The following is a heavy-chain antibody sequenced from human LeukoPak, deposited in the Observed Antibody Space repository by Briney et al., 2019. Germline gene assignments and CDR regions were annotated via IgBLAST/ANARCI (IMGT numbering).Heavy chain of an antibody. CDR2: IYYSGST. J-gene: IGHJ6*04. CDR1: GGSISSGDYY. CDR3: ARGGGRRYYYYGMDV. Sequence: SETLSLTCTVSGGSISSGDYYWSWIRQPPGKGLEWIGYIYYSGSTYYNTSLKSRVTISVDTSKNQFSLKLSSVTAADTAVYYCARGGGRRYYYYGMDVWGKGTTVTVSS. D-gene: IGHD1-26*01. V-gene: IGHV4-30-4*01.